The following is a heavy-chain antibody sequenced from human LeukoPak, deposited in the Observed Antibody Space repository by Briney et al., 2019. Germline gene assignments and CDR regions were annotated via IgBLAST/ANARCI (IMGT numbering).Heavy chain of an antibody. V-gene: IGHV4-59*08. CDR2: IYCSGST. Sequence: SETLSLTCTVSGGSISTYYWSWIRQPPGKGLEWIGYIYCSGSTNSNPSLKSRVTISVDTSKNQFSLKLSSVTAADTAVYYCARRRPDHWYFDLWGRGTLVTVSS. J-gene: IGHJ2*01. CDR3: ARRRPDHWYFDL. CDR1: GGSISTYY.